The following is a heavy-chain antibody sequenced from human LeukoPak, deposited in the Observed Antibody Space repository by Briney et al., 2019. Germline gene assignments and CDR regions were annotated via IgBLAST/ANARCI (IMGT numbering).Heavy chain of an antibody. CDR1: GFTFSTYS. J-gene: IGHJ4*02. Sequence: GGSLRLSRAASGFTFSTYSMNWVRQAPGKGLEWVSSISSSSSYIYYADSVKGRFTISRDNAKNSLYLQMSSLRDEDTAIYYCARDEGSSSWYGALDYWGQGTLVTVSS. CDR3: ARDEGSSSWYGALDY. V-gene: IGHV3-21*01. D-gene: IGHD6-13*01. CDR2: ISSSSSYI.